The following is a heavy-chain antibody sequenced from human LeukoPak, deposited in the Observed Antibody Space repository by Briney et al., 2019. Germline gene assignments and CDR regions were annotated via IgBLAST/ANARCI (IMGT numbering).Heavy chain of an antibody. J-gene: IGHJ4*02. V-gene: IGHV4-31*03. D-gene: IGHD2-2*01. CDR3: ASQRGGDSTSLDY. CDR1: GGSISSGGYS. CDR2: IYYSGST. Sequence: PSETLSLTCTVSGGSISSGGYSWSWIRQHPGKGLEWIGYIYYSGSTYYNPSLTSRVTISVDTSKNQFSLKLSSVTAADTAVYYCASQRGGDSTSLDYWGQGTLVTVSS.